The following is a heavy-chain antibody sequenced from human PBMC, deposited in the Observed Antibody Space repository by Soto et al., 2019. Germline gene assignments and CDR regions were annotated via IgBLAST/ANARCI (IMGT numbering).Heavy chain of an antibody. CDR3: AREFSNSPETFDS. CDR1: GGSISSSNW. CDR2: IYYTGST. J-gene: IGHJ4*02. Sequence: SETLSLTCAVSGGSISSSNWWSWVRQPPGKGLEWIGEIYYTGSTNYNPSLKSRVTISINTSRNQFSLKLTSVTAADTAVYYCAREFSNSPETFDSWGQGSLVTVSS. D-gene: IGHD6-6*01. V-gene: IGHV4-4*02.